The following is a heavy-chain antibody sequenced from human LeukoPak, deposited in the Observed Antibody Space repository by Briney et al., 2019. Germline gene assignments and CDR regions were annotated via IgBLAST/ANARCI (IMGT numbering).Heavy chain of an antibody. J-gene: IGHJ4*02. CDR2: ITGRGDRS. CDR1: GFTFNEYA. D-gene: IGHD3-22*01. CDR3: AKAPSESSGYKFDS. V-gene: IGHV3-23*01. Sequence: PERSLRLSCAASGFTFNEYAMNWVRQTPGKGLEWVSTITGRGDRSEYADSVKGRFTISRDNSEGTLWLQMNSLRAEDTALYYCAKAPSESSGYKFDSWGQGTLVTVSS.